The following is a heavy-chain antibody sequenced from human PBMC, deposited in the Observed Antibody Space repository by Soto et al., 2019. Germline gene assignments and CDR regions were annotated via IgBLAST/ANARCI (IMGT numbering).Heavy chain of an antibody. V-gene: IGHV3-33*01. J-gene: IGHJ4*02. CDR1: GFTFSSYG. D-gene: IGHD3-9*01. CDR3: ARDYDILTGYQV. Sequence: QVQLVESGGGVVQPGRSLRLSCAASGFTFSSYGMHWVRQAPGKGLEWVAVIWYDGSNKYYADSVKGRFTISRDNSKNTLYLQMNSLRAEDTAVYYCARDYDILTGYQVWGQGTLVTVSS. CDR2: IWYDGSNK.